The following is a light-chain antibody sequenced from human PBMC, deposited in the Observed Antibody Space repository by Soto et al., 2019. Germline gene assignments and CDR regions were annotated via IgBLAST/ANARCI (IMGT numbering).Light chain of an antibody. V-gene: IGLV2-14*01. CDR1: SSGIRDYNY. CDR3: SSKSPDF. J-gene: IGLJ1*01. CDR2: EVS. Sequence: QSVLTEPACVSVSPGQSITVSCTGTSSGIRDYNYVSWYQQLPGNAPKLIMYEVSNRPSGISNRFSGSKSGNTASLTISGLQAEDEADYYCSSKSPDFFGTGTKVTVL.